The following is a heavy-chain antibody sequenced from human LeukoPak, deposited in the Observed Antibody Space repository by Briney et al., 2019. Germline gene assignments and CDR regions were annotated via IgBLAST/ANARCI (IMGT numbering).Heavy chain of an antibody. Sequence: GGSLRLSCAASGFTFSSYGMNWVRQAPGKGLEWVAFIRYDGSNKYYADSVKGRFTISRDNAKNSLYLQMDSLRAEDTAVYYCSSGDTFDIWGQGTMVTVSS. J-gene: IGHJ3*02. CDR1: GFTFSSYG. D-gene: IGHD1-26*01. CDR2: IRYDGSNK. CDR3: SSGDTFDI. V-gene: IGHV3-30*02.